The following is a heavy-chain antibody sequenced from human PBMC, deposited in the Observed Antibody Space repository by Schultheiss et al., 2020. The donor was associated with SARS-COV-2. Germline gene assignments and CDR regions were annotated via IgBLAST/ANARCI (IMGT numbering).Heavy chain of an antibody. CDR1: GDSIGTYY. CDR2: IYYSGST. Sequence: SETLSLTCSVSGDSIGTYYWNWVRQSPGKGLEWIGYIYYSGSTNYNPSLKSRVTISVDTSKNQFSLKLSSVTAADTAVYYCASMLAKAAAGKPDGFDPWGQGTLVTVSS. V-gene: IGHV4-59*12. D-gene: IGHD6-13*01. J-gene: IGHJ5*02. CDR3: ASMLAKAAAGKPDGFDP.